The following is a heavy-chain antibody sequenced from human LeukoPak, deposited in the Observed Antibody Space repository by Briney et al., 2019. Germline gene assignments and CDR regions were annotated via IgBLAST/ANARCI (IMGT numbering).Heavy chain of an antibody. D-gene: IGHD3-3*01. CDR1: GGTFSSYA. V-gene: IGHV1-69*13. CDR2: IIPIFGTA. Sequence: SVKVSCKASGGTFSSYAISWVRQAAGQGLEWMGGIIPIFGTANYAQKFQGRVTITADESTSTAYMELSSLRSEDTAVYYCARELKVYDFWSGDWGIDYWGQGTLVTVSS. J-gene: IGHJ4*02. CDR3: ARELKVYDFWSGDWGIDY.